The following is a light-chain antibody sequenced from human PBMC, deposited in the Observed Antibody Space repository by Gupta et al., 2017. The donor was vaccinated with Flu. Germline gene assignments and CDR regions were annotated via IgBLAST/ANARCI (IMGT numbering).Light chain of an antibody. V-gene: IGKV4-1*01. CDR2: WAS. J-gene: IGKJ1*01. CDR3: QQYCSTPTWT. CDR1: QSVLYSSNNKNY. Sequence: KTSQSVLYSSNNKNYLAWYQQKPGQPPKLLIYWASTRESGVPDRFSGSRSGTDFTLTISSLQAEDVAVYYCQQYCSTPTWTFGQGTKVEIK.